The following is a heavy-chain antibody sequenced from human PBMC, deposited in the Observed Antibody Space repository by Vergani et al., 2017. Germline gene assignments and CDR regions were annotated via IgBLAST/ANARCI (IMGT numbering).Heavy chain of an antibody. V-gene: IGHV3-21*01. J-gene: IGHJ4*02. D-gene: IGHD6-19*01. CDR3: ARLLVQWLVPDLDY. CDR2: ISSISSYI. CDR1: GFTFSSYS. Sequence: EVQLVESGGGLVKPGGSLRLSCAASGFTFSSYSMNWVRQAPGKGLEWVSSISSISSYIYYADSVKGRFTISRDNAKNSLYLQMNSLRAEDTAVYYCARLLVQWLVPDLDYWGQGTLVTVSS.